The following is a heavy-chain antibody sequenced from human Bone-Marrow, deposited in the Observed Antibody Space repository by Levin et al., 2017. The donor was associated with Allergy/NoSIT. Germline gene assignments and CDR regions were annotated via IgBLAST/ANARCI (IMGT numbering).Heavy chain of an antibody. Sequence: LSLTCSASTFTFSSYGMHWVRQAPGKGLEWVALISYDGTNKYYADSVRGRFTISRDNSKNTLYLQMNSLRAEDTAVYYCARADPHLDYWGQGTLVTVSS. CDR1: TFTFSSYG. V-gene: IGHV3-30*03. CDR3: ARADPHLDY. CDR2: ISYDGTNK. J-gene: IGHJ4*02.